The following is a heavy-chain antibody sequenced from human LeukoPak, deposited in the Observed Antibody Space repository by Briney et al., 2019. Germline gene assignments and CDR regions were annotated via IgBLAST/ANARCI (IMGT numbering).Heavy chain of an antibody. Sequence: GGSLRLSCAASGFTFSHYAMSWVRQAPGKGLEWVSAISKSGGTTYYADSVKGRFTISRDNAKNSLYLQMNSLRAEDTAVYYCARERHWCSSTSCSVVYYYMDVWGKGTTVTVSS. CDR2: ISKSGGTT. D-gene: IGHD2-2*01. J-gene: IGHJ6*03. V-gene: IGHV3-11*04. CDR3: ARERHWCSSTSCSVVYYYMDV. CDR1: GFTFSHYA.